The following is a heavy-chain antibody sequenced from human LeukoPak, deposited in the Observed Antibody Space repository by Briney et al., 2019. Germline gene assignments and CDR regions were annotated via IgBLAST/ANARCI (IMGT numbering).Heavy chain of an antibody. CDR3: ARAVVPSAIENYYGMDV. V-gene: IGHV3-66*01. D-gene: IGHD2-2*02. CDR1: GSTVRSNY. Sequence: GGSLRLSCAASGSTVRSNYMSWVRQAPGKGLEWVSVIYSGGSTYYADSVKGRFTISRDNSKNTLYLQMNSLRVEDTAVYYCARAVVPSAIENYYGMDVWGQGTTVTVSS. CDR2: IYSGGST. J-gene: IGHJ6*02.